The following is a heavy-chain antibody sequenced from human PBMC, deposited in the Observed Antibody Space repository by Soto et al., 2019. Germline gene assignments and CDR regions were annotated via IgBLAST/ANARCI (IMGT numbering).Heavy chain of an antibody. J-gene: IGHJ2*01. V-gene: IGHV3-7*01. CDR1: GFTFSSYW. CDR2: IKQDGSEK. D-gene: IGHD2-15*01. Sequence: PGGSLRLSCAASGFTFSSYWMSWVRQAPGKGLEWVANIKQDGSEKYYVDSVKGRFTISRDNAKNSLYLQMNSLRAEDTAVYYCAKKGRYCSGGSCFSYWYFDLWGRGTLVTVSS. CDR3: AKKGRYCSGGSCFSYWYFDL.